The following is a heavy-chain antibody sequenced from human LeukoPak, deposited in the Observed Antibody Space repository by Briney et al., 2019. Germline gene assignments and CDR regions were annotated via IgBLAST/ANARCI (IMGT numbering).Heavy chain of an antibody. CDR3: AGHAGRYSGHYYLVY. CDR2: VIPIVGIS. Sequence: SVKVSCKPSGGTFGRNTINWVRQAPGQGLEWMGRVIPIVGISEYAQKSKGRVTITADRSTNTAYMEVPSLSSDDTAVYYCAGHAGRYSGHYYLVYWGQGTLVTVSS. CDR1: GGTFGRNT. V-gene: IGHV1-69*02. D-gene: IGHD1-26*01. J-gene: IGHJ4*02.